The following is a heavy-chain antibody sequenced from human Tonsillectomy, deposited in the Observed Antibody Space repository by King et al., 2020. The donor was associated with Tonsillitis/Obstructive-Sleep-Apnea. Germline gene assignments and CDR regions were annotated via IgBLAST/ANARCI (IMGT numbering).Heavy chain of an antibody. CDR3: AGDRGWSGYPSRDVDS. J-gene: IGHJ4*02. V-gene: IGHV3-30*04. CDR1: EFTFSSYA. Sequence: VQLVESGGSVVRPGRSLRLSCAASEFTFSSYAMHWVRQAPGKGLEWVAVISYDGSNKHYADSVKGRFTISRDNSKNTLYLQMDSLRAEDTAVYYCAGDRGWSGYPSRDVDSWGQGTLVTVSS. D-gene: IGHD3-3*01. CDR2: ISYDGSNK.